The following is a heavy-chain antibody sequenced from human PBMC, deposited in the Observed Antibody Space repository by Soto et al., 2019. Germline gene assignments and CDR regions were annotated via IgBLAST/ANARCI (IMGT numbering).Heavy chain of an antibody. CDR3: ARARGSTVTLDI. D-gene: IGHD4-17*01. CDR1: GFTFSSYG. J-gene: IGHJ3*02. Sequence: QVQLVESGGGVVQPGRSLRLSCAASGFTFSSYGMHWVRQAPGKGLEWVAVIWYDGSNKYYADSVQGRFTISRDNSKNTLYRQMNSLRAEDTAVYYCARARGSTVTLDIWGQGTMVTVSS. V-gene: IGHV3-33*01. CDR2: IWYDGSNK.